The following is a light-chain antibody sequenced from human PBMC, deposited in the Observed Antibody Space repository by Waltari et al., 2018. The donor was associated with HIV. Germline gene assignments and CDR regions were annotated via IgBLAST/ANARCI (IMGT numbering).Light chain of an antibody. J-gene: IGLJ2*01. Sequence: QSVLAQPPSASGTPGQRVTISCSGSSSNIRDHYVYWYPQIPGTTPKLRIYRDNQWPSGVPDRFAGSKSGTSASLAISGLRSEDEAIYFCATWDDRLSGVLFGGGTKLTVL. V-gene: IGLV1-47*01. CDR2: RDN. CDR1: SSNIRDHY. CDR3: ATWDDRLSGVL.